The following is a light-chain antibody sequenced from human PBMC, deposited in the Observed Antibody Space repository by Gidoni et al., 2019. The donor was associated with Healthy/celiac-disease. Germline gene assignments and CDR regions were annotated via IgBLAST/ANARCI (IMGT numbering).Light chain of an antibody. CDR1: QTSSNNY. CDR3: QHYTTSMLT. J-gene: IGKJ4*01. V-gene: IGKV3-20*01. CDR2: GAS. Sequence: EIVLTQSPGTLSLSPGERATLSCRAGQTSSNNYLAWYQQRPGQAPRLLIFGASSRATGIPDRFSGSGSGTDFTLTISTLDPEDFALYYCQHYTTSMLTFGGGTRVEIK.